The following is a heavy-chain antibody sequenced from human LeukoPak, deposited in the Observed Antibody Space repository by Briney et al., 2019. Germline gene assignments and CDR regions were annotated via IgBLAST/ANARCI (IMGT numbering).Heavy chain of an antibody. D-gene: IGHD6-19*01. Sequence: PSETLSLTCTVSGGSISSYYWSWIRRPPGKGLEWIGYIYYSGSTNYNPSLKSRVTISVDTSKNQFSLKLSSVTAADTAVYYCARQGYSSGWYRTWFDPWGQGTLVTVSS. V-gene: IGHV4-59*01. CDR2: IYYSGST. J-gene: IGHJ5*02. CDR1: GGSISSYY. CDR3: ARQGYSSGWYRTWFDP.